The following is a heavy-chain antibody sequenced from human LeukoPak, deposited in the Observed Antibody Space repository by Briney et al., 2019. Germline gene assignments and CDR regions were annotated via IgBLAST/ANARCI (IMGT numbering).Heavy chain of an antibody. CDR2: IIPIFGTA. CDR1: GGTFSSYA. J-gene: IGHJ1*01. Sequence: SVKVSCKASGGTFSSYAISWVRQAPGQGLEWMGGIIPIFGTANYAQKFQGRVTIATDESTSTAYMELSSLRSEDTAVYYCAREVRCSGGSCYLSEYFQHWGQGTLVTVSS. D-gene: IGHD2-15*01. V-gene: IGHV1-69*05. CDR3: AREVRCSGGSCYLSEYFQH.